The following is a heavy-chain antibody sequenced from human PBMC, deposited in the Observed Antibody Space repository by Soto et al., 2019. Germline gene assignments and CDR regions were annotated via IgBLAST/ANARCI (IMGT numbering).Heavy chain of an antibody. CDR2: INPNSGGT. J-gene: IGHJ6*02. D-gene: IGHD3-22*01. CDR1: GYTFTGYY. CDR3: ATSMTIIVGDYYYYGMVV. Sequence: ASVKVSCKASGYTFTGYYMHWVLQAPGQGLEWMGWINPNSGGTNYAQKFQGWVTMTRDTSISTAYMELSRLRSDDTAVYYCATSMTIIVGDYYYYGMVVWCQGTTVTVFS. V-gene: IGHV1-2*04.